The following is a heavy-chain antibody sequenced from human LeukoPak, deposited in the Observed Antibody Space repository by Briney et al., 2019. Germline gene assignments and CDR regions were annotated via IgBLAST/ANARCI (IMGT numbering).Heavy chain of an antibody. CDR1: GYTFTNYG. D-gene: IGHD6-13*01. CDR3: ARVIGPGLGYRSQTVDSSSWPGAFDI. J-gene: IGHJ3*02. V-gene: IGHV1-18*01. Sequence: ASVKVSCKTSGYTFTNYGISWVRQAPGQGLEWMGWISTFNGNTNYAQKVQGRVTMTTDTSTSTAYMEMRSLTSDDTAVYYCARVIGPGLGYRSQTVDSSSWPGAFDIWGQGTMVTVSS. CDR2: ISTFNGNT.